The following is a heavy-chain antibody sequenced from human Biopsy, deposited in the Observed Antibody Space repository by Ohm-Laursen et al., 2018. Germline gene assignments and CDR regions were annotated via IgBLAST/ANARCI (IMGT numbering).Heavy chain of an antibody. D-gene: IGHD3-22*01. CDR2: IFYRGST. V-gene: IGHV4-39*01. CDR3: ARDYDTSGYYYVS. J-gene: IGHJ5*02. Sequence: SETLSLTCTVSGDSVTKYYWSWIRQPPGKGLEWIGSIFYRGSTHYKPSLKSRVNISVDTPKNKFSLKLNSMNAADSAVYYCARDYDTSGYYYVSWGQGTLVTVSS. CDR1: GDSVTKYY.